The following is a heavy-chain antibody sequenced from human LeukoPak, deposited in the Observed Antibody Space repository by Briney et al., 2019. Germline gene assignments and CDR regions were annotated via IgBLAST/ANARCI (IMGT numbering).Heavy chain of an antibody. V-gene: IGHV4-59*01. CDR2: IYYSGST. J-gene: IGHJ6*02. Sequence: SETLSLTCTVSGGSISSYYWSWIRRPPGKGLEWIGYIYYSGSTNYNPSLKSRVTISVDTSKNQFSLKLSSMTAADTAVYYCARWGPVAGTRYYYYGMDVWGQGTTVTVSS. D-gene: IGHD6-19*01. CDR3: ARWGPVAGTRYYYYGMDV. CDR1: GGSISSYY.